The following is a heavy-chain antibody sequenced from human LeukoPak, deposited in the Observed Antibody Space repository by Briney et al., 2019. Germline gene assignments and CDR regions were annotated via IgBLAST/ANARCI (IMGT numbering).Heavy chain of an antibody. CDR1: GYTFTSYG. Sequence: ASVKVSCKASGYTFTSYGISWVRQAPGQGLEWMGWISAYNGSTNYAQKLQGRVTMTTDTSTSTAYMELRSLRSDDTAVYYCARGDGYCSSTSCVNTYYGMDVWGKGTTVTVSS. D-gene: IGHD2-2*01. V-gene: IGHV1-18*04. CDR2: ISAYNGST. J-gene: IGHJ6*04. CDR3: ARGDGYCSSTSCVNTYYGMDV.